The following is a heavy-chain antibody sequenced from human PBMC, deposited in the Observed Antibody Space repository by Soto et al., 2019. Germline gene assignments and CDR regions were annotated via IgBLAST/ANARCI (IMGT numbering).Heavy chain of an antibody. J-gene: IGHJ4*02. CDR1: GDSASSNSAA. CDR3: AREDYYDSSGYYYSSWYFDY. CDR2: TYYRSKWYN. Sequence: SQTLSLTCAISGDSASSNSAAWNWIRQSPSRGLEWLGRTYYRSKWYNDYAVSVKSRITINPDTSKNQFSLQLNSVTPEDTAVYYCAREDYYDSSGYYYSSWYFDYWGQGTLVTVSS. D-gene: IGHD3-22*01. V-gene: IGHV6-1*01.